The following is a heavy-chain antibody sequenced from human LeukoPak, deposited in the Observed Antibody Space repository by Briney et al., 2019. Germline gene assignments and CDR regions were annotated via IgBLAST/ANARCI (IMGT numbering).Heavy chain of an antibody. CDR1: GGSISSGGYY. J-gene: IGHJ6*02. CDR3: ARGPHSSSWYLDGMDV. CDR2: IYYSGST. Sequence: SQTLSLTCTVSGGSISSGGYYWSWIRQHPGKGLEWIGYIYYSGSTYYNPSLKSRVTISVDTSKNQFSLKLSSVTAADTAVYYCARGPHSSSWYLDGMDVWGQGTTVTVSS. V-gene: IGHV4-31*03. D-gene: IGHD6-13*01.